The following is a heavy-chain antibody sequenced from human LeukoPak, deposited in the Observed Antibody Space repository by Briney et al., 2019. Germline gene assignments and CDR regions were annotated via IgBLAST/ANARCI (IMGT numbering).Heavy chain of an antibody. J-gene: IGHJ4*02. CDR2: ISGSGLMT. V-gene: IGHV3-23*01. CDR1: GFTFSDYA. CDR3: ARDRLHYVEYEKTFDY. D-gene: IGHD4-17*01. Sequence: GGSLRLSCAASGFTFSDYAMTWVRQAPGKGLEWVATISGSGLMTYYADSVKGRFTISKDNSKNTLYMRMSSLRAEDTAVYYCARDRLHYVEYEKTFDYWGQGTLVTVSS.